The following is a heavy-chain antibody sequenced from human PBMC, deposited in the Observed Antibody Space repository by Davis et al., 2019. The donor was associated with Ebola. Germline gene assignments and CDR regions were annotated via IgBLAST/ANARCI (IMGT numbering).Heavy chain of an antibody. J-gene: IGHJ5*02. CDR2: ISYDGSNK. D-gene: IGHD1-26*01. CDR1: GFTFSSYA. Sequence: GESLKISCAASGFTFSSYAMSWVRQAPGKGLEWVAVISYDGSNKYYADSVKGRFTISRDNAKNSLYLQMNSLRAEDTAVYYCAKDHYSGSYYDWFDPWGQGTLVTVSS. V-gene: IGHV3-30*18. CDR3: AKDHYSGSYYDWFDP.